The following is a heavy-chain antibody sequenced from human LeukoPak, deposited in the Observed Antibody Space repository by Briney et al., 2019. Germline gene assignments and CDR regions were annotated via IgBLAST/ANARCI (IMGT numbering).Heavy chain of an antibody. Sequence: SETLSLTCTVSGYSISSGYYWGWIRPPPGKGLEWIGSIYHSGSTYYNPSLKSRVTISVDTSKNQFSLKLSSVTAADTAVYYCARDRGYYDTSGYWGQGTLVTVSS. CDR3: ARDRGYYDTSGY. D-gene: IGHD3-22*01. V-gene: IGHV4-38-2*02. CDR2: IYHSGST. J-gene: IGHJ4*02. CDR1: GYSISSGYY.